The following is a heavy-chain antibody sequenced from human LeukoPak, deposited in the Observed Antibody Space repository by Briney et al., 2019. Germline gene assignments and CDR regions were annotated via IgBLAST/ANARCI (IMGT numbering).Heavy chain of an antibody. V-gene: IGHV3-30-3*01. CDR2: ISYDGSNK. CDR1: GFTFSSYA. D-gene: IGHD6-19*01. J-gene: IGHJ4*02. CDR3: ASIAVAGTGN. Sequence: PGGSLRLSCSASGFTFSSYAMHWVRQAPGKGLEWVAVISYDGSNKYCADSVKGRFTISRDNSKNTLYLQMNSLRAEDTAVYYCASIAVAGTGNWGQGTLVTVSS.